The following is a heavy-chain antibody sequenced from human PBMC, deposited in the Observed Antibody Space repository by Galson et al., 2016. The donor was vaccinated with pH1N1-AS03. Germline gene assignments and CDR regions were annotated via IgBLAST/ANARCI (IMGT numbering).Heavy chain of an antibody. J-gene: IGHJ6*02. CDR1: GFTFRSYE. CDR2: ISSSGSTI. D-gene: IGHD2-15*01. Sequence: SLRLSCAASGFTFRSYEMNWVRQAPGKGLEWVSYISSSGSTIYYADPVKGRFTLSRDNAKNSLYLQMNSLRAEDTAVYYCARVGVVGPPYGMDVWGQGTTVTVSS. V-gene: IGHV3-48*03. CDR3: ARVGVVGPPYGMDV.